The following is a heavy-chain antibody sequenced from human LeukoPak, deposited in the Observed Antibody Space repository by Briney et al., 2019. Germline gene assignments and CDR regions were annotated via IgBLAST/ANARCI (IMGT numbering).Heavy chain of an antibody. V-gene: IGHV3-74*01. Sequence: GGSLRLSCAASGFTFSDYWMYWVRQGPGKGLVWVPRINSDDSSTSYADSVQGRFIISRDNAKNTLYLQMNSLRAEDTAVYYCATCMAVPGLPDSWGQGTLVHVSS. D-gene: IGHD6-19*01. CDR1: GFTFSDYW. CDR2: INSDDSST. J-gene: IGHJ4*02. CDR3: ATCMAVPGLPDS.